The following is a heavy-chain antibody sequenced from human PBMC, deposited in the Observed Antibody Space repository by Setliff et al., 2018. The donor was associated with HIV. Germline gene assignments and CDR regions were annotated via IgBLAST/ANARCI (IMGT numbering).Heavy chain of an antibody. J-gene: IGHJ3*02. V-gene: IGHV4-59*01. CDR2: IYYSGST. CDR1: GCSMSSYY. D-gene: IGHD3-10*01. CDR3: GRVGFGELFGAFDI. Sequence: SETLSLTCTVSGCSMSSYYWSWIRQPTEKGMGWVGYIYYSGSTNYNPSLKSRVSISVDTSKNQFSLKLSSVPAADTAMYYCGRVGFGELFGAFDIWGQGIMVTVS.